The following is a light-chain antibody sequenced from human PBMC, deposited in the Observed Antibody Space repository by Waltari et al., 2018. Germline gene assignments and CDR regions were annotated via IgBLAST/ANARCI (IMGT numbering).Light chain of an antibody. J-gene: IGLJ3*02. V-gene: IGLV5-45*01. CDR2: YRSDSTN. CDR1: SGISVGTYQ. Sequence: QAVLTQPASLSASPGASVSLTCTLRSGISVGTYQIYWYQQRPGGPPQFLVKYRSDSTNERGSGFPSRFSGSRDTSANAGILLISGLQSEDEADYYCMILHNNAVVFGGGTRLTVL. CDR3: MILHNNAVV.